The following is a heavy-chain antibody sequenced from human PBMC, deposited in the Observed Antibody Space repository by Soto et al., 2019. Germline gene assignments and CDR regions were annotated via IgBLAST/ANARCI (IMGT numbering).Heavy chain of an antibody. Sequence: ASVKVSCKASGYTFTSYDINWVRQATGQGLEWMGWMNPNSGNTGYAQKFQGRVTMTRNTSISTAYMELSSLRSEDTAVYYCASASSSSRGDDAFDIWGQGTMVTVSS. V-gene: IGHV1-8*01. CDR3: ASASSSSRGDDAFDI. CDR1: GYTFTSYD. D-gene: IGHD6-6*01. J-gene: IGHJ3*02. CDR2: MNPNSGNT.